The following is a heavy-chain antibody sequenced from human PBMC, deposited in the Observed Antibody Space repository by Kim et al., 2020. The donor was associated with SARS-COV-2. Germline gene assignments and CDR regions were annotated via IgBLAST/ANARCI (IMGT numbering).Heavy chain of an antibody. Sequence: GGSLRLSCAASGFTFSDYYMSWIRQAPGKGLEWVSYISSSSSYTNYADSVKGRFTISRDNAKNSLYLQMNSLRAEDTAVYYCARFPENSYGFYYYYGMDVWGQGTTVTVSS. CDR1: GFTFSDYY. CDR2: ISSSSSYT. J-gene: IGHJ6*02. V-gene: IGHV3-11*06. D-gene: IGHD5-18*01. CDR3: ARFPENSYGFYYYYGMDV.